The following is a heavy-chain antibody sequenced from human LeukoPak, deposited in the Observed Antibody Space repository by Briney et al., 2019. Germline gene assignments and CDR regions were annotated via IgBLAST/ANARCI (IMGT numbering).Heavy chain of an antibody. Sequence: GGSLRLSCAASGFTFSSYGMHWVRQAPGKGLEWVAVIWYDGSNKYYADFVKGRFTISRDNSKNTLYLQMNSLRAEDTAVYYCARERGIFGVVIPFDYWGQGTLVTVSS. V-gene: IGHV3-33*01. J-gene: IGHJ4*02. CDR2: IWYDGSNK. CDR3: ARERGIFGVVIPFDY. CDR1: GFTFSSYG. D-gene: IGHD3-3*01.